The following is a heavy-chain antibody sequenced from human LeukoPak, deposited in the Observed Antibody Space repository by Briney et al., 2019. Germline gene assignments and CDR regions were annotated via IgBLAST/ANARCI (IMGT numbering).Heavy chain of an antibody. CDR3: ARDLGSGTLYTPFDP. D-gene: IGHD3-10*02. Sequence: ASVKVSCKASGYTFTSYFLHWVRQAPGRGLERMGVINPNTSATSYAQEFQDRVTMTRDTSTSTVYMDLSSLRSEDTAVYYCARDLGSGTLYTPFDPWGQGTLVTVSS. CDR2: INPNTSAT. J-gene: IGHJ5*02. V-gene: IGHV1-46*01. CDR1: GYTFTSYF.